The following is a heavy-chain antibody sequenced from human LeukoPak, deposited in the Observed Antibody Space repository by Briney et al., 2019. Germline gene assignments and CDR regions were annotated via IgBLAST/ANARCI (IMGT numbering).Heavy chain of an antibody. J-gene: IGHJ4*02. CDR1: GYTFTSYT. CDR2: INTNTGNP. Sequence: GASVKVSCKASGYTFTSYTMNWVRQAPGQGREWMGWINTNTGNPTYAQGFTGRFVFSLETSVSTAYLQISSLNAEDTAVYYCARGYTKDMTSVTHFDYWGQGTLVTVSS. D-gene: IGHD4-17*01. V-gene: IGHV7-4-1*02. CDR3: ARGYTKDMTSVTHFDY.